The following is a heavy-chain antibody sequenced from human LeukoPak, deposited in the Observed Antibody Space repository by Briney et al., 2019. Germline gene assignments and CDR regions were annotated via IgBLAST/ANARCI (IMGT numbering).Heavy chain of an antibody. CDR1: GFTLSRHW. V-gene: IGHV3-7*01. J-gene: IGHJ4*02. CDR3: ARLFGEVTTFDS. Sequence: QPGGSLRLSCAASGFTLSRHWMSWVRQAPGKGLEWVANIKQDGSEEYYVNSVKGRFTISRDNAKNSLYLQMNSLRVEDTAVYYCARLFGEVTTFDSWGQGTLVTVSS. D-gene: IGHD2-21*02. CDR2: IKQDGSEE.